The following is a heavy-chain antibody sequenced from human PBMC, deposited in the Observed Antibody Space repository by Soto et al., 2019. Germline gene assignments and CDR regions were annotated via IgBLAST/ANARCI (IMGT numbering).Heavy chain of an antibody. Sequence: QVQLVQSGAEVKKPGASVKVSCKASGYTFTSYGINWVRQAPGQGLEWMGWISAYNGNTHYAQKLQGRVTMTTDTSTSNTYMEPRSLRPDEKAVYYCGRRQSGYHFAFWGQGTLVTVSS. CDR1: GYTFTSYG. V-gene: IGHV1-18*01. CDR2: ISAYNGNT. D-gene: IGHD5-12*01. CDR3: GRRQSGYHFAF. J-gene: IGHJ4*02.